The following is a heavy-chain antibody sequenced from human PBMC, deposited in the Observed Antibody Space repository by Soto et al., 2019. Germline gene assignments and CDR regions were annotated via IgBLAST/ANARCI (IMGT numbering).Heavy chain of an antibody. D-gene: IGHD2-8*01. CDR1: GGSISSGGYY. CDR3: ARRLGYCTHGCDLTTGYYYMDV. CDR2: IYYSGST. Sequence: PSQTLSLTCTVSGGSISSGGYYWSCIRQHPGKGLEWIGYIYYSGSTYYNPSLKSRVTISVDTSKNQFSLKLSSVTAADTAVYYCARRLGYCTHGCDLTTGYYYMDVWGKGTTVTVSS. J-gene: IGHJ6*03. V-gene: IGHV4-31*03.